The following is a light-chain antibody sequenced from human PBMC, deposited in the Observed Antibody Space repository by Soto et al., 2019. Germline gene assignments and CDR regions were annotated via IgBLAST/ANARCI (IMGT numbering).Light chain of an antibody. J-gene: IGKJ1*01. Sequence: DIQMTQSPSTLSASVGDRVTITCRASQSISSWLAWYQQKPGKAPKLLIYKASSLESGVPSRLSGSGSGTEFTLTISSLQPDDFATYYCQQYNIYWTFGQGTKVEIK. V-gene: IGKV1-5*03. CDR3: QQYNIYWT. CDR2: KAS. CDR1: QSISSW.